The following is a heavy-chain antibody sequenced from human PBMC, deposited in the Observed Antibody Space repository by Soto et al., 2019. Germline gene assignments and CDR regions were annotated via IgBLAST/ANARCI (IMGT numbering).Heavy chain of an antibody. Sequence: EVQLAESGGGLVQPGGSLRLSCAASGFTFSSYNMNWVRQAPGKGLEWVSYISSGTSTIYYADSVKGRFTISRDNVKNSRYLQMNSLRAEDTAVYYCATEGDSSGWYNWFDPWGQGTLVTVSS. CDR3: ATEGDSSGWYNWFDP. D-gene: IGHD3-22*01. CDR2: ISSGTSTI. CDR1: GFTFSSYN. J-gene: IGHJ5*02. V-gene: IGHV3-48*01.